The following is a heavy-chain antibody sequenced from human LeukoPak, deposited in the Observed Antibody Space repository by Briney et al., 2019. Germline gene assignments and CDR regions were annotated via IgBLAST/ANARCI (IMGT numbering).Heavy chain of an antibody. CDR3: ATHPGGLQSGFDN. J-gene: IGHJ4*02. Sequence: GASVKISCKASGYTFTSYYMHWVRQAPGQGLEWLGSINPTSGAPKSASTLQGRFTMTRDTSITTASMELSGLTSDDTAMYYCATHPGGLQSGFDNWGQGTLVTVSS. V-gene: IGHV1-2*02. CDR2: INPTSGAP. CDR1: GYTFTSYY. D-gene: IGHD5-24*01.